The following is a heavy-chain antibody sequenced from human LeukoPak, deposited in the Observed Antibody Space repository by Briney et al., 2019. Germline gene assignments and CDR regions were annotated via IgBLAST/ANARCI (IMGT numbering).Heavy chain of an antibody. J-gene: IGHJ6*02. Sequence: KTSETLSLTCTVSGGSISSYYWSWIRQPPGKGLERIGYIYYSGSTNYNPSLKSRVTISVDTSKNQFSLKLSSVTAADTAVYYCARLPTVVTGPFYYYYGMDVWGQGTTVTVSS. CDR1: GGSISSYY. D-gene: IGHD4-23*01. CDR2: IYYSGST. CDR3: ARLPTVVTGPFYYYYGMDV. V-gene: IGHV4-59*08.